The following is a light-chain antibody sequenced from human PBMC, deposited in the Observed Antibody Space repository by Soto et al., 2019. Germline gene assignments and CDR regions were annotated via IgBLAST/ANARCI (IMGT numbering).Light chain of an antibody. J-gene: IGLJ1*01. CDR1: SSNVGTYNL. Sequence: QSALTQPASVSESTRQSITISCTGTSSNVGTYNLVSWYQQYPGKAPKLIIYEGTKRPSGVSNRFSGSNSGNTASLTISGLQAEDEADYYCCSYAGSSTSFGTGTKLTVL. CDR3: CSYAGSSTS. V-gene: IGLV2-23*01. CDR2: EGT.